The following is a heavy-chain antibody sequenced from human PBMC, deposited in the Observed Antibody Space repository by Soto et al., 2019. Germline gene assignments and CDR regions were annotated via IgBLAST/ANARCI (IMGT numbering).Heavy chain of an antibody. D-gene: IGHD7-27*01. CDR3: AREPNHFDY. V-gene: IGHV1-18*01. J-gene: IGHJ4*02. CDR1: GYTFTSYG. Sequence: QVQLVQSGAEVKKPGASVKVSCKASGYTFTSYGISWVRQAPGQGLEWMGWISDYNAYTKHAEKLQSRVNMTTHTSTRRVYMGLRSLRSDDAAVDSCAREPNHFDYWGQGTLVTVSS. CDR2: ISDYNAYT.